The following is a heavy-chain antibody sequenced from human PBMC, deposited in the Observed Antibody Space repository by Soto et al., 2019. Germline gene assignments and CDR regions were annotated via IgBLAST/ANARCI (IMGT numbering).Heavy chain of an antibody. Sequence: QITLKESGPTLVEPTEALALTCSFSGFSLTTSPVGVGWFRQPPGKALEWLAVIYWDNDKRYNPSLKTRITITKDTSRNEVALTMTDMEPKDTATYFCAHGLGGSSWNDGYFDFWCQGFLVTVS. CDR1: GFSLTTSPVG. CDR2: IYWDNDK. CDR3: AHGLGGSSWNDGYFDF. V-gene: IGHV2-5*02. D-gene: IGHD1-1*01. J-gene: IGHJ4*02.